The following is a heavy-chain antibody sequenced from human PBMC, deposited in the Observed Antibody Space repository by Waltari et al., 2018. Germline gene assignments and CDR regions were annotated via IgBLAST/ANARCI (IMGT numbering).Heavy chain of an antibody. J-gene: IGHJ4*02. D-gene: IGHD6-19*01. Sequence: QVQLVESGGDMVHPGGSLRLSCAASGFSFSDFGMHWVRQAPGKGLEWVAFIRNDGSNKFYVESVKGRFTISRDNSKNTLHLQMGSLTIEDTAVYFCAKDVSRGWYWQHFDHWGQGALVTVSS. V-gene: IGHV3-30*02. CDR2: IRNDGSNK. CDR1: GFSFSDFG. CDR3: AKDVSRGWYWQHFDH.